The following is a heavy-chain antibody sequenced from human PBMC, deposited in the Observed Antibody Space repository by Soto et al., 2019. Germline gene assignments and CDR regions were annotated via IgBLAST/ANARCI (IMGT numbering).Heavy chain of an antibody. Sequence: QVQLVESGGGVVQPGRSLRVSCADSEFSFSDYGMHWVRQAPGQGLEWVAVISYDGSNKYYAASVEGRFTISRDNSKNTVFLQMNSLRPEDTAVYYCARGSSGSKWAVSYYYYCMDVWGQGTTVTVSS. CDR3: ARGSSGSKWAVSYYYYCMDV. D-gene: IGHD6-19*01. CDR2: ISYDGSNK. CDR1: EFSFSDYG. V-gene: IGHV3-30*03. J-gene: IGHJ6*02.